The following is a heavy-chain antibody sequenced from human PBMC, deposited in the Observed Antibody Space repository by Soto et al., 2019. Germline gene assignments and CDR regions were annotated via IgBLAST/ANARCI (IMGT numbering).Heavy chain of an antibody. CDR2: ISAYNGNT. D-gene: IGHD2-2*01. V-gene: IGHV1-18*01. Sequence: ASVKVSCKASGYTFTSYGISWVRQAPGQGLEWMGWISAYNGNTNYAQKLQGRVTMTTDTSTSTAYMELRSLRSDDTAVYYCARTLGYCSSTSCYEIDYWGQGTLVTVSS. CDR1: GYTFTSYG. CDR3: ARTLGYCSSTSCYEIDY. J-gene: IGHJ4*02.